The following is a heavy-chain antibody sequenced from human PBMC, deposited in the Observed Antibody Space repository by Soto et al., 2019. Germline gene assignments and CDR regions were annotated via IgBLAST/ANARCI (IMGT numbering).Heavy chain of an antibody. CDR1: GFTFSRYT. D-gene: IGHD3-9*01. CDR2: VSNAGNNK. Sequence: QVQLVESGGGVVQPGRSLRLSCAASGFTFSRYTMHWVRLAPGKGLEWVAVVSNAGNNKYYADSVKGRFTISRDNSENTLYLQMNSLRAEDSAVYYCARDDFSGGYFDWFPPVYGLDVWGPGTTVTVSS. CDR3: ARDDFSGGYFDWFPPVYGLDV. V-gene: IGHV3-30-3*01. J-gene: IGHJ6*02.